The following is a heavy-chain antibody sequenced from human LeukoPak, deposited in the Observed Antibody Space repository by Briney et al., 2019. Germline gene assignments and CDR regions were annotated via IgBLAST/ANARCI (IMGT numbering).Heavy chain of an antibody. CDR1: GYTFTSYD. J-gene: IGHJ5*02. D-gene: IGHD6-13*01. V-gene: IGHV1-8*01. Sequence: GASVKVSCKASGYTFTSYDVNWVRQATGQGLEWMGWMNPNSGDTAYAQKFQGRVTMTRDTSISTAYMELSSLRSEDTAVYYCARGYSSSWYSNWFDPWGQGTLVTVSS. CDR3: ARGYSSSWYSNWFDP. CDR2: MNPNSGDT.